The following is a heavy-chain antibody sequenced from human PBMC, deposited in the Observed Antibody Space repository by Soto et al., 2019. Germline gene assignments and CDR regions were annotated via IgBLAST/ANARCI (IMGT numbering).Heavy chain of an antibody. CDR3: TTDPVTMIVVVPSSG. D-gene: IGHD3-22*01. V-gene: IGHV3-15*07. CDR1: GVTFSNAW. J-gene: IGHJ4*02. CDR2: IKSKTDGGTT. Sequence: GGSLRLSCAASGVTFSNAWMSWVRQAPGKGLEWVGRIKSKTDGGTTDDAAPVKGRFTISRDDSKNTLYLQMNSLKTEDTAMYYCTTDPVTMIVVVPSSGWGQGTLVTVSS.